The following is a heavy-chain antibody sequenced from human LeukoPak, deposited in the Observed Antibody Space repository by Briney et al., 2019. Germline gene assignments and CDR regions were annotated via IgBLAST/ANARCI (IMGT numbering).Heavy chain of an antibody. V-gene: IGHV3-30-3*01. D-gene: IGHD4-17*01. CDR1: GFSLGTYV. CDR3: ARDSGDYALDY. J-gene: IGHJ4*02. CDR2: ISSDGNNH. Sequence: SGKSLRLSCVASGFSLGTYVMHWVRQAPGKGLEWVAVISSDGNNHFYPDSVRGRFTVSRNTSKNTLYLQMSSLRVEDTALYYCARDSGDYALDYWGQGTLVTVSS.